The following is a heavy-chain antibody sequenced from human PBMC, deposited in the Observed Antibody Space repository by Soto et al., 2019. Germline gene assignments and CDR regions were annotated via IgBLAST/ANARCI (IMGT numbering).Heavy chain of an antibody. V-gene: IGHV3-48*03. CDR1: GFTLSSYE. D-gene: IGHD6-13*01. CDR3: ALEAYSSSWTPFDY. Sequence: GGSLRLSCAASGFTLSSYEMNWVRQAPGKGLEWVSYISSSGSTIYYADSVKGRFTISRDNAKNSLYLQMNSLRAEDTAVYYCALEAYSSSWTPFDYLGQGILVTVSS. CDR2: ISSSGSTI. J-gene: IGHJ4*02.